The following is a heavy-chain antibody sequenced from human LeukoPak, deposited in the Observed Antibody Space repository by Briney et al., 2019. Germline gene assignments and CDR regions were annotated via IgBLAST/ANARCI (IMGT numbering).Heavy chain of an antibody. CDR3: ASGAYSSRWYYFDY. J-gene: IGHJ4*02. D-gene: IGHD6-13*01. CDR1: GGSISSYY. V-gene: IGHV4-59*08. CDR2: IYYSGST. Sequence: SETLSLTCTVSGGSISSYYWSWIRQPPGKGLEWIGYIYYSGSTNYNPSLKSRVTISVDTSKNQFSLKLSSVTAADTGVYYCASGAYSSRWYYFDYWGQGTLVTVSS.